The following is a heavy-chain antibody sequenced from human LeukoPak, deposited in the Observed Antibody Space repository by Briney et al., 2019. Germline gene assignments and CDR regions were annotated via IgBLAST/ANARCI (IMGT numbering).Heavy chain of an antibody. J-gene: IGHJ4*02. CDR1: GFTFSSYS. D-gene: IGHD4-17*01. CDR3: ARDGGGQDDYGDYVSDY. CDR2: ISSSSSTI. V-gene: IGHV3-48*04. Sequence: GGSLRLSCAASGFTFSSYSMNWVRQAPGKGLEWVSYISSSSSTIYYADSVKGRFTISRDNAKNSLYLQMNSLRAEDTAVYYCARDGGGQDDYGDYVSDYWGQGTLVTVSS.